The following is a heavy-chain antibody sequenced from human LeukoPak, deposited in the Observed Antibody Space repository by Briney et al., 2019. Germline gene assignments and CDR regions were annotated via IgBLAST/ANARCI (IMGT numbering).Heavy chain of an antibody. J-gene: IGHJ4*02. CDR1: GYTFTSYD. Sequence: ASVKVSCKASGYTFTSYDINWVRQATGQGLEWMGWMNPNSGNTGYAQKFQGRVTMTRNTSISTAYMELSSLRSEDTAVYYCARDYARVRGGGNWGQGTLVTVSS. V-gene: IGHV1-8*01. D-gene: IGHD3-10*01. CDR2: MNPNSGNT. CDR3: ARDYARVRGGGN.